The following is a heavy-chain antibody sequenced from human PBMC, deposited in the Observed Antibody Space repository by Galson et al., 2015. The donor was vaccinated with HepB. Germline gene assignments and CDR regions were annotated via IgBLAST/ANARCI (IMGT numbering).Heavy chain of an antibody. CDR1: GFTFSSYA. CDR3: AKIYSSSSASIAGYFDY. D-gene: IGHD6-6*01. J-gene: IGHJ4*02. V-gene: IGHV3-23*01. Sequence: SLRLSCAASGFTFSSYAMTWVRQAPGKGLEWVSAISGSGGSTYYADSVKGRFTISRDNSKNTLYLQMNSLRAEDTAVYYCAKIYSSSSASIAGYFDYWGQGTLVTVSS. CDR2: ISGSGGST.